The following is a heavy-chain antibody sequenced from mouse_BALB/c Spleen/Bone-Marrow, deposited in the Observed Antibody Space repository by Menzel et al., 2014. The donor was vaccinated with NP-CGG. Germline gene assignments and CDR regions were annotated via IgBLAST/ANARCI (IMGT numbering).Heavy chain of an antibody. V-gene: IGHV1-22*01. CDR2: INPNNGAT. Sequence: VQLQQSGPELVKPGASVKISCKTSGYTFTEYTMHWVKQSHGKSLEWIGGINPNNGATSYNQKFKGKATLTVDKSSSTAYMELRSLTSEDSAVYFCASRQFGPAWFAYWGQGTLVTVSA. CDR3: ASRQFGPAWFAY. CDR1: GYTFTEYT. J-gene: IGHJ3*01. D-gene: IGHD6-1*01.